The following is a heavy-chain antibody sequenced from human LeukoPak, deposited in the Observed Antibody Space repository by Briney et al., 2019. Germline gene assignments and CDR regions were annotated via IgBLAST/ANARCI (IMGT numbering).Heavy chain of an antibody. D-gene: IGHD5-18*01. V-gene: IGHV4-34*01. Sequence: SETLSLTCAVYGGSFSGYYWRCIRQPPGKGLEWIGEITHSGSTNYNPSLKSRVTISVDTCKNQFSLKRDSVTAAGTAVYYVARGHGDTGTVDYWGQKTLVTLSS. J-gene: IGHJ4*02. CDR2: ITHSGST. CDR1: GGSFSGYY. CDR3: ARGHGDTGTVDY.